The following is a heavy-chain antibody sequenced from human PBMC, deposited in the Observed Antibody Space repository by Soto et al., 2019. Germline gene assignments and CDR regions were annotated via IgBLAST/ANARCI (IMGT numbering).Heavy chain of an antibody. CDR1: GYRFTSYW. Sequence: GESLKISCKGSGYRFTSYWISWVRQMPGKGLEWMGRIDPSDSYTNYSPSFQGHVTISADKPISTAYLQWSSLKASDTAMYYCASEGMTAIYGMDVWGQGTTVTVSS. CDR3: ASEGMTAIYGMDV. J-gene: IGHJ6*02. CDR2: IDPSDSYT. V-gene: IGHV5-10-1*01. D-gene: IGHD5-18*01.